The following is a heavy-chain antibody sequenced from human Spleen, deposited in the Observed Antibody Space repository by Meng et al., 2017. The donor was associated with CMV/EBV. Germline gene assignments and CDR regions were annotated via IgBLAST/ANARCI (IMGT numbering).Heavy chain of an antibody. J-gene: IGHJ5*02. CDR3: ARNGEQWLVPKNWFDP. V-gene: IGHV4-34*01. Sequence: YGGSFSGYYGSWIRQHPGKGQEWIGEINHSGSTNYNPSLKSRVTISVDTSKNQFSLKLSSVTAADTAVYYCARNGEQWLVPKNWFDPWGQGTLVTVSS. D-gene: IGHD6-19*01. CDR1: GGSFSGYY. CDR2: INHSGST.